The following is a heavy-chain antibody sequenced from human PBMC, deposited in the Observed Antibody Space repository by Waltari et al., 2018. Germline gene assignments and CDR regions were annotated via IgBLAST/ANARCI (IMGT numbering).Heavy chain of an antibody. D-gene: IGHD3-10*01. CDR2: IYTSGST. CDR3: ARDYKIATYTYYFDY. V-gene: IGHV4-4*07. CDR1: GGSISSYY. Sequence: QVQLQESGPGLVKPSETLSLTCTVSGGSISSYYWSWIRQPAGKGLEWIGRIYTSGSTNYNPSLKSRVTMSVDTSKNQFSLKLSSVTAADTAVYYCARDYKIATYTYYFDYWGQGTLVTVSS. J-gene: IGHJ4*02.